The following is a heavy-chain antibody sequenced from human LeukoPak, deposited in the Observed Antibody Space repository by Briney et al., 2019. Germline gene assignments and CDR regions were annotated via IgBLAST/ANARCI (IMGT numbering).Heavy chain of an antibody. CDR3: ARDRGAAAAGSDY. V-gene: IGHV4-59*01. D-gene: IGHD6-13*01. CDR2: IYYSGST. Sequence: SETLSLTCTVSGGSISSYYWSWIRQPPGKGLEWIGYIYYSGSTNYNPSLKSRVTISVDTSKNQFSPKLSSVTAADTAVYYCARDRGAAAAGSDYWGQGTLVTVSS. CDR1: GGSISSYY. J-gene: IGHJ4*02.